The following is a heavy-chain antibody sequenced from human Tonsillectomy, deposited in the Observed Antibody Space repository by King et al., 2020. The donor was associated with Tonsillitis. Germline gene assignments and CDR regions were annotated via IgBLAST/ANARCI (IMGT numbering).Heavy chain of an antibody. CDR1: GHTFASYY. Sequence: VQLVQSGAEVKKPGASVKVSCKASGHTFASYYIHWVRQAPGQGLDWMGVIHPRGNNTSYAQKFQGRVTLTRDTSMSTVYMELSSLRSEDTAVYYCARVDTRGWELADYYHYYGMDVWGQGTTVTVSS. CDR3: ARVDTRGWELADYYHYYGMDV. V-gene: IGHV1-46*01. J-gene: IGHJ6*02. D-gene: IGHD1-26*01. CDR2: IHPRGNNT.